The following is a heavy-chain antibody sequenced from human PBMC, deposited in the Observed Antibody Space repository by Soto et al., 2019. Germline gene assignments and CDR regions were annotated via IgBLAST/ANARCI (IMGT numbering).Heavy chain of an antibody. V-gene: IGHV1-24*01. CDR3: XXDARGVAFALGY. Sequence: QVQLVQSGAEVKKPGASVKVSCKVSGYTLTELSMHWVRQAPGKGLEWMGGFDPEDGETIYAQKFQGRVTMTEDTSTDTAYMELSSLRSEXTXXXXXXXDARGVAFALGYWGXGTXXXVSS. CDR2: FDPEDGET. J-gene: IGHJ4*01. CDR1: GYTLTELS. D-gene: IGHD3-10*01.